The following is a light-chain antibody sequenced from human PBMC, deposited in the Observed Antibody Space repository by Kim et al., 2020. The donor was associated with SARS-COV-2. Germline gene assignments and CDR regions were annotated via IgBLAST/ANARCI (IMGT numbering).Light chain of an antibody. Sequence: QAVTISCTGTSSAVGGNNFFSWHQQHPGKAPNLLIYEGSQRPAGVPDRFSGSKSGNTASLTVAGLQAEDEADYYCSSYAGSNNLVFGGGTQLTVL. J-gene: IGLJ2*01. V-gene: IGLV2-8*01. CDR2: EGS. CDR1: SSAVGGNNF. CDR3: SSYAGSNNLV.